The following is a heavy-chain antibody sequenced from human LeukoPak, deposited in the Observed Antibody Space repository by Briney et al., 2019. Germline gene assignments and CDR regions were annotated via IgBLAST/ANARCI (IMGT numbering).Heavy chain of an antibody. V-gene: IGHV3-7*01. CDR3: ASLPYYYYMDV. Sequence: GGSPRLSCAASGFTFSSYWMSWVRQAPGKGLEWVANIKQDGSEKYYVDSVKGRFTISRDNAKNSLYLQMNSLRAEDTAVYYCASLPYYYYMDVWGKGTTVTVSS. CDR2: IKQDGSEK. J-gene: IGHJ6*03. CDR1: GFTFSSYW.